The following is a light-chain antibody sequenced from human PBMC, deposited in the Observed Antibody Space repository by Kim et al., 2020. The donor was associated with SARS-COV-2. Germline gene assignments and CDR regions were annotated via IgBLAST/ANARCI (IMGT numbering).Light chain of an antibody. V-gene: IGLV3-19*01. Sequence: ALGQTVRITCQGDSLSSYYASWYQQKPGQAPVLVFYGKNNRPSGIPDRFSGSYSGNTASLTITAAQAEDEADYYCNSRESSANHWMFGGGTQLTVL. CDR3: NSRESSANHWM. CDR2: GKN. CDR1: SLSSYY. J-gene: IGLJ3*02.